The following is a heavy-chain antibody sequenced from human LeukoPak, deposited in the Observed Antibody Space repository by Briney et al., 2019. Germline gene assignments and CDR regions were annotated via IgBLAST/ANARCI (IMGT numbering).Heavy chain of an antibody. D-gene: IGHD5-24*01. CDR1: NGSIRSNY. CDR2: IYQSGST. V-gene: IGHV4-59*08. J-gene: IGHJ4*02. Sequence: SETLSLTCTVSNGSIRSNYWSWVRQPPGQGLEWIAYIYQSGSTNYNPSLKSRVTISVDTSKNQFSLSLSSVTAADTAVYYCARHKWDGFNCFDYWGQGTLVTVSS. CDR3: ARHKWDGFNCFDY.